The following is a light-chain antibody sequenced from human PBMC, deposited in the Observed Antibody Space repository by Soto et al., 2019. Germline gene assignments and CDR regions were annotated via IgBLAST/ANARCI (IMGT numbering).Light chain of an antibody. CDR3: AAWDDSLNAYV. Sequence: QSVLTQPPSVSGTPGQRVTITCSGSSSNIGSNTVNWYQQLPGTAPKLFIYTDYHRPSGVPDRISGSKSGTSASLAISGLQSEHEADSYCAAWDDSLNAYVLGNGTEVTVL. V-gene: IGLV1-44*01. CDR1: SSNIGSNT. CDR2: TDY. J-gene: IGLJ1*01.